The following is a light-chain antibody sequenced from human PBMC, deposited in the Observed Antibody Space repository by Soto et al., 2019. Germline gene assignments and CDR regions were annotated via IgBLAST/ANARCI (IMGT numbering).Light chain of an antibody. CDR2: DAS. J-gene: IGKJ1*01. V-gene: IGKV3-20*01. CDR3: QQYGSSPQT. CDR1: QSVTTQ. Sequence: IVLTQSPGTLSLSPGERATLSCRASQSVTTQLAWYQQTPGQAPRLLIYDASSRATGIPDRFSGSGSGADFTLTISRLEPEDFAVYYCQQYGSSPQTFGQGTKVDNK.